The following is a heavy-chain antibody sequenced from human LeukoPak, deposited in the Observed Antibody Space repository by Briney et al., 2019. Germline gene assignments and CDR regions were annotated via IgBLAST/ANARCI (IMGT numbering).Heavy chain of an antibody. CDR1: GFTFSSYA. CDR2: ISYDGSNK. Sequence: GRSLRLSCAASGFTFSSYAMHWVRQAPGKGLEWVAVISYDGSNKYYADSVKGRFTISRDNSKNTLYLQMNSLRAEDTAVYYCARLDASSGSLDYWGQGTLVTVSS. V-gene: IGHV3-30-3*01. D-gene: IGHD3-22*01. J-gene: IGHJ4*02. CDR3: ARLDASSGSLDY.